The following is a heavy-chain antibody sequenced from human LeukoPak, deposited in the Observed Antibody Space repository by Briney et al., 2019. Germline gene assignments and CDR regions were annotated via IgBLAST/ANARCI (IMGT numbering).Heavy chain of an antibody. CDR1: GFTFSSYG. D-gene: IGHD7-27*01. Sequence: GGSLRLSCAASGFTFSSYGMSWVRQAPGKGLEWVGRIKSKTDGGTTDYAAPVKGRFTISRDDSNNTLYLQMNSLKTEDTAVYYCTTVWGTYYYHMDVWGKGTTVTISS. V-gene: IGHV3-15*01. CDR2: IKSKTDGGTT. J-gene: IGHJ6*03. CDR3: TTVWGTYYYHMDV.